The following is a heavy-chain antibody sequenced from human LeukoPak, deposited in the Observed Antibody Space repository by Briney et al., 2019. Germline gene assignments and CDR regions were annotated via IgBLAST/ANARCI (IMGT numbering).Heavy chain of an antibody. CDR3: ARVVGYCSSTSCPYYFDY. CDR2: FDPEVDKI. Sequence: ASVKVSCKVSGKRLSGLSMAWVRQAPGKGLEWMGGFDPEVDKIRLAQKFQGRVTITADKSTSTAYMELSSLRSEDTAVYYCARVVGYCSSTSCPYYFDYWGQGTLVTVSS. J-gene: IGHJ4*02. CDR1: GKRLSGLS. V-gene: IGHV1-24*01. D-gene: IGHD2-2*01.